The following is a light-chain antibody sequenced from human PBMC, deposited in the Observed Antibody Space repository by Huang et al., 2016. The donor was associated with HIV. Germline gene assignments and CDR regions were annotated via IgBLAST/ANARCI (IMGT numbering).Light chain of an antibody. CDR2: AAS. V-gene: IGKV1-9*01. Sequence: QLTQSPPSLSASVGDTGIISCRASQDIGTSLAWYQQKPGRAPKLLISAASTLQTGVPSRFSGYSAGTYFTLVITGLQPEDFATYYCQQLHSYPITFGQGTRLDI. CDR3: QQLHSYPIT. J-gene: IGKJ5*01. CDR1: QDIGTS.